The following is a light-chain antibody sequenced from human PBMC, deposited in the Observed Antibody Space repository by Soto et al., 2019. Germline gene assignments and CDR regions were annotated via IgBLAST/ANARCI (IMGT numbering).Light chain of an antibody. CDR3: MQALQTPLT. CDR2: LGS. V-gene: IGKV2-28*01. J-gene: IGKJ4*01. CDR1: QSLLHSNGYNY. Sequence: EIVMTQSPLSLPVTPGEPASISCRSSQSLLHSNGYNYLDWYLQKPGQSPQLLIYLGSNRSSGVPDRFSGSGSGTDFTLKISRVEAEDVGVYYCMQALQTPLTFRGGTKVDIK.